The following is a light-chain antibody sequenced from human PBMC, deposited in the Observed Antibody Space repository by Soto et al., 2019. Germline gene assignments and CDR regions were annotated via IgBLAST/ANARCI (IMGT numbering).Light chain of an antibody. V-gene: IGKV1-5*03. CDR2: KPS. J-gene: IGKJ1*01. CDR3: QHYNSDSDA. CDR1: QTISSW. Sequence: DIQMTQSPSTLSGAVGDRVTITSRSSQTISSWLAWYQQKPGKAPKLLIYKPSTLKSLVPSRFSGSGAGTDFTLTISSLQHDDLAPYYCQHYNSDSDAFGHRTKGQFK.